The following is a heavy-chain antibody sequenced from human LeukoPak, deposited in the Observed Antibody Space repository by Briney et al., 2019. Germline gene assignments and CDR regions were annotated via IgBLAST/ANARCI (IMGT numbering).Heavy chain of an antibody. Sequence: SETLSLTCTVSGGSISSSTYYWGWIRQPPGKGLEWIGEINHSGSTNYNPSLKSRVTISVDTSKNQFSLKLSSVTAADTAVYYCARVWIQLFSFDYWGQGTLVTVSS. J-gene: IGHJ4*02. CDR1: GGSISSSTYY. V-gene: IGHV4-39*07. CDR3: ARVWIQLFSFDY. D-gene: IGHD5-18*01. CDR2: INHSGST.